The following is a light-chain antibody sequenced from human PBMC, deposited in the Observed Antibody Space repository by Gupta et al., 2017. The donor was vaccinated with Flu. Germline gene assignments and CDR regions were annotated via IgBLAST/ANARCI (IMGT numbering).Light chain of an antibody. CDR1: QSISSW. CDR2: KAS. Sequence: DIQMTQSPSTLSASAGDRVTITCRASQSISSWLAWYQQKPGQAPKLLIYKASSLESGVPSRFSGSGSGTEFTLTISSLQPDDFATYYCQQYNSYSPKFGQGTKLEIK. V-gene: IGKV1-5*03. J-gene: IGKJ2*01. CDR3: QQYNSYSPK.